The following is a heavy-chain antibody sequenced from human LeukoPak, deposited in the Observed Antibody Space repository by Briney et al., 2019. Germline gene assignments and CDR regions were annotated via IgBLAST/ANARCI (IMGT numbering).Heavy chain of an antibody. CDR2: ISPGGGPT. V-gene: IGHV3-23*01. CDR3: AKDGAWLRFDD. D-gene: IGHD5-12*01. J-gene: IGHJ4*02. CDR1: GFPFSSHG. Sequence: PGGSLRLSCAGSGFPFSSHGMNWVRLAPGKGLEWVSGISPGGGPTYYADSVKGRFTISRDDSKNTLYLQMKNLRAEDTAVYYCAKDGAWLRFDDWGQGTLVTVSS.